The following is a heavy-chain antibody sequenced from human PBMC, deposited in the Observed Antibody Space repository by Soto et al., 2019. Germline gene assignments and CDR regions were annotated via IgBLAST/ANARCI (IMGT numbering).Heavy chain of an antibody. J-gene: IGHJ4*02. CDR2: IDAGNGNT. V-gene: IGHV1-3*01. Sequence: VHLVQSAAEVKNPGASVKVSCTTSGFPFSNFAMHWVRQAPGQRLEWMGWIDAGNGNTYYSERLQGRVTITRDTSATTVNMELKSLRSEDTAVYYCASNWFGRYDYWGQGTLVTVSS. CDR3: ASNWFGRYDY. D-gene: IGHD3-10*01. CDR1: GFPFSNFA.